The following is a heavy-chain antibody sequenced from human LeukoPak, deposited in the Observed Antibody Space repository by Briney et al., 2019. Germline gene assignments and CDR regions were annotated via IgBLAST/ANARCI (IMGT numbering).Heavy chain of an antibody. CDR1: GGSISSYY. D-gene: IGHD3-22*01. CDR3: ARDRYYHSTNYSDF. V-gene: IGHV4-59*01. Sequence: PSETLSLTCTVSGGSISSYYWTWIRQPPGKGLEWIGYIYYSGSTNYNPSLKSRVTISVDTSKNQFSLKLSSVTAADTAVYYCARDRYYHSTNYSDFWGQGTLVTVSS. CDR2: IYYSGST. J-gene: IGHJ4*02.